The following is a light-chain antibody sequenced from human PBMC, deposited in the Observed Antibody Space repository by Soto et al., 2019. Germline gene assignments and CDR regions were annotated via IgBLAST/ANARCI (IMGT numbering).Light chain of an antibody. CDR3: QQYGNSPPET. Sequence: EIVLTQSPGTLSLSPGERATLSCRASQSVSSSYLAWYQQKPGQAPRLLIYGASSRATGIPDRFTGSGSGTDFTLTISRLEPEDFAVYYCQQYGNSPPETFGQGTRLEI. CDR1: QSVSSSY. CDR2: GAS. V-gene: IGKV3-20*01. J-gene: IGKJ5*01.